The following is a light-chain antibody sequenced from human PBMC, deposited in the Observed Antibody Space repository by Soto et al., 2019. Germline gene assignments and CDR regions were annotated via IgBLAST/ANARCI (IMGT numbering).Light chain of an antibody. CDR2: GAS. CDR1: QSVGSY. V-gene: IGKV3-20*01. Sequence: EIVMTQSPATLSVSPGERATLSCRASQSVGSYLACYQQKPGQAPRLLIYGASNRATGIPDRFSGSGSGTDFTLTISRLEPEDFAVYYCQQYGSSGTFGQGTKVDIK. J-gene: IGKJ1*01. CDR3: QQYGSSGT.